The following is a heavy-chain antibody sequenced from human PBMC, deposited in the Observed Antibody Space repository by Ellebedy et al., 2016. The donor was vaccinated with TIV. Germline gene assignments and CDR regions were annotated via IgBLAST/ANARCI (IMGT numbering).Heavy chain of an antibody. J-gene: IGHJ5*02. Sequence: ASVKVSCKASGYPFSDYYIEWVRQAPGQGLEWMGIINPSGGTTTYAPRLQGRVTMTRDPSTSTVYMELTILRSEDTAIYYCARDTGRIAAAGLDLWGQGTLVTASS. CDR3: ARDTGRIAAAGLDL. CDR2: INPSGGTT. V-gene: IGHV1-46*04. CDR1: GYPFSDYY. D-gene: IGHD6-25*01.